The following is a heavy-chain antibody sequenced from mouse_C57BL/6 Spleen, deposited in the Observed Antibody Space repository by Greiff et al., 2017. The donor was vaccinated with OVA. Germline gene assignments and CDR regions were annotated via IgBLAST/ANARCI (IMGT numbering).Heavy chain of an antibody. D-gene: IGHD2-4*01. CDR2: ILPGSGST. V-gene: IGHV1-9*01. J-gene: IGHJ3*01. CDR3: ARGPLYDYDGGFAY. CDR1: GYTFTGYW. Sequence: VQLQQSGAELMKPGASVKLSCKATGYTFTGYWIEWVKQRPGHGLEWIGEILPGSGSTNYNEKFKGKATFTADTSSNTAYMQLSSLTTEDAAIYYGARGPLYDYDGGFAYWGQGTLVTVSA.